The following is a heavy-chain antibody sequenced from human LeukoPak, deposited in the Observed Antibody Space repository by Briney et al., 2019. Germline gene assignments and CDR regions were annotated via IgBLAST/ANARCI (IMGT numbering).Heavy chain of an antibody. CDR3: ARVGSGSYYY. CDR2: IIPIFGTA. V-gene: IGHV1-69*01. D-gene: IGHD1-26*01. Sequence: GSSVKVSCKXSGGTFSSYAISWVRQAPGQGLEWRGGIIPIFGTANYAQKFQGRVTITADESTSTAYMELSSLRSEDTAVYYCARVGSGSYYYWGQGTLVTVSS. CDR1: GGTFSSYA. J-gene: IGHJ4*02.